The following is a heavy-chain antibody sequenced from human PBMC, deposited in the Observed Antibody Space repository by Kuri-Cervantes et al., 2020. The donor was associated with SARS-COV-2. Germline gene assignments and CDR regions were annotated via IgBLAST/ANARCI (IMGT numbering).Heavy chain of an antibody. CDR1: GGSFSGYH. CDR2: INHSGST. V-gene: IGHV4-34*01. J-gene: IGHJ4*02. Sequence: SQTLSLTCAVYGGSFSGYHWSWIRQPPGKGLEWIGEINHSGSTNYNPSLKSRVTISVDTSKNQFSLKLSSVTAADTAVYYCARYCSGGSCYFRDYWGQGTLVTVSS. CDR3: ARYCSGGSCYFRDY. D-gene: IGHD2-15*01.